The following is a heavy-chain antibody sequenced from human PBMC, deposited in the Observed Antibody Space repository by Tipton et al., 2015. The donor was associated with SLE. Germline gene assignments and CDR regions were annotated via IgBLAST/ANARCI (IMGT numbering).Heavy chain of an antibody. CDR3: ARDNRALRDAFDI. J-gene: IGHJ3*02. CDR2: INHSGST. Sequence: LRLSCSVHGGSFNGYYWSWIRQPPGKGLEWIGQINHSGSTSHNPSLRGRVTISADTSNNQFSLKLTSVTAADTAVYYCARDNRALRDAFDIWGQGAMVTVPS. V-gene: IGHV4-34*01. D-gene: IGHD5-24*01. CDR1: GGSFNGYY.